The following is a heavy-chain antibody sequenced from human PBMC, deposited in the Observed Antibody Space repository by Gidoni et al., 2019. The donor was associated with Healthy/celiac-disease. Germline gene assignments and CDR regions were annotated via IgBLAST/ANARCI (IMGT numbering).Heavy chain of an antibody. CDR3: AKGGGNCYFDY. D-gene: IGHD2-15*01. CDR2: SSGSGGST. Sequence: EAQLLESGGGLVQPGGSLRLSCAAPGFTFSSYAMSWVRQAPGKGLEWVSGSSGSGGSTYYADSVKGRFTISRDNSKNTLYLQMNSLRAEDTAVYYCAKGGGNCYFDYWGQGTLVTVSS. V-gene: IGHV3-23*01. CDR1: GFTFSSYA. J-gene: IGHJ4*02.